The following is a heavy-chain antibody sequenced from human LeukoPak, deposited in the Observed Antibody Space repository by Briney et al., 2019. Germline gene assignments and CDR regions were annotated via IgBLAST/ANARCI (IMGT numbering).Heavy chain of an antibody. Sequence: NSYATAYAASVKGTFTISRDDSKNTAYLQINSLKTEDTAVYYCTRGIGYCSGGSCYFDYWGQGTLVTVSS. V-gene: IGHV3-73*01. J-gene: IGHJ4*01. CDR3: TRGIGYCSGGSCYFDY. CDR2: NSYAT. D-gene: IGHD2-15*01.